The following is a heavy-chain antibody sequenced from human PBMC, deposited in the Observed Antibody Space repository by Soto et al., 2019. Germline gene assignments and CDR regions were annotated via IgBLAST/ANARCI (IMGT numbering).Heavy chain of an antibody. CDR2: ISSYNGTT. CDR3: VRENYYYGMDV. CDR1: GYTFTRSG. J-gene: IGHJ6*02. Sequence: ASVKVSCKASGYTFTRSGISWVRQAPGQGPEWMGWISSYNGTTFYADSVKGRFTISGDKSKNTLYLQMNSLRVEDTAIYYCVRENYYYGMDVWGQGTAVTVSS. V-gene: IGHV1-18*01.